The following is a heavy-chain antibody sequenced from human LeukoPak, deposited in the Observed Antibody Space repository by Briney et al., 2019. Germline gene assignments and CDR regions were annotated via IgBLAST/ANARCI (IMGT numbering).Heavy chain of an antibody. CDR1: GGSFSGYY. CDR2: INHSGST. D-gene: IGHD6-19*01. V-gene: IGHV4-34*01. J-gene: IGHJ4*02. CDR3: ARWDSSGWYEGGGFDY. Sequence: SETLSLTCAVYGGSFSGYYWSWIRQPPGKGLEWIGEINHSGSTNYNPFLKSRVTISVDTSKSQFSLKLSSVTAADTAVYYCARWDSSGWYEGGGFDYWGQGTLVTVSS.